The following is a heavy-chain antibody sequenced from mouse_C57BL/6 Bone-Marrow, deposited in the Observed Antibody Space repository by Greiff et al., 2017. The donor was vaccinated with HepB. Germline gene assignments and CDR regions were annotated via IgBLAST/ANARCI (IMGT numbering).Heavy chain of an antibody. J-gene: IGHJ3*01. V-gene: IGHV5-15*04. Sequence: EVKLVESGGGLVQPGGSLKLSCAASGFTFSDYGMAWVRQAPRKGPEWVAFISNLAYSIYYADTVTGRFTISRENAKNTLYLEMSSLRSEDTAMYYCARDWEGFAYWGQGTLVTVSA. D-gene: IGHD4-1*01. CDR1: GFTFSDYG. CDR2: ISNLAYSI. CDR3: ARDWEGFAY.